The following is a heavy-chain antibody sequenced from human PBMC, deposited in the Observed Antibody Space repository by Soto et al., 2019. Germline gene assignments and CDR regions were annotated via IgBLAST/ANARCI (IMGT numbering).Heavy chain of an antibody. D-gene: IGHD2-2*01. J-gene: IGHJ3*02. CDR2: INPNSGGT. CDR3: ARGCESSSTCCSLHDAFDI. CDR1: GYTFTGYY. V-gene: IGHV1-2*04. Sequence: ASVKVSCKASGYTFTGYYMHWVRQAPGQGLEWMGWINPNSGGTNYAQKFQGWVTMTRDTSISTAYMELSRLRSDDTAVYYRARGCESSSTCCSLHDAFDIWGQGTMVTVSS.